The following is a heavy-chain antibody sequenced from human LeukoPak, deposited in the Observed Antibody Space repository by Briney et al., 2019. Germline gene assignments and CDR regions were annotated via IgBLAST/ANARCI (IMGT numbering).Heavy chain of an antibody. D-gene: IGHD5-24*01. V-gene: IGHV3-9*01. CDR2: ISWNSANI. CDR3: ARESSRDGYNSDYYFDY. Sequence: PGRSLRLSCAASGFTFDDYAMDWVRQGPGKGLEWVAGISWNSANIAYADSVEGRFTISRDNAKNSLYLEMTSLRAEDTALYYCARESSRDGYNSDYYFDYWGQGTPVSVSS. J-gene: IGHJ4*02. CDR1: GFTFDDYA.